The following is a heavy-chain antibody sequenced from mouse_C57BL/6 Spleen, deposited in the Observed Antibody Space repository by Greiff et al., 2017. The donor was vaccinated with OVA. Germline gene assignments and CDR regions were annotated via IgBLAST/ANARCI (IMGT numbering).Heavy chain of an antibody. J-gene: IGHJ4*01. D-gene: IGHD2-4*01. V-gene: IGHV3-6*01. Sequence: EVQLVESGPGLVKPSQSLSLTCSVTGYSITSGYYWTWIRQFPGNKLEWMGYISYDGSNNYNPSLKNRISITRDTSKNQFFLKLNSVTTEDTATYYCARDPSYDSDYAMDYWGQGTSVTVSS. CDR3: ARDPSYDSDYAMDY. CDR1: GYSITSGYY. CDR2: ISYDGSN.